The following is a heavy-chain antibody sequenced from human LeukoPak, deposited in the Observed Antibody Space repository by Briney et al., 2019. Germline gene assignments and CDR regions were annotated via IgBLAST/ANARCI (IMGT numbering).Heavy chain of an antibody. D-gene: IGHD6-13*01. CDR3: ASSKSSSWYPFYFDY. CDR1: GYSFTSYW. CDR2: IYPGDSDT. J-gene: IGHJ4*02. Sequence: GESLKISCKGSGYSFTSYWIGWVRQMPGKGLEWMGIIYPGDSDTRYSPSFQGQVTIPADKSISTAYLQWSSLKASDTAIYYCASSKSSSWYPFYFDYWGQGTLVTVSS. V-gene: IGHV5-51*01.